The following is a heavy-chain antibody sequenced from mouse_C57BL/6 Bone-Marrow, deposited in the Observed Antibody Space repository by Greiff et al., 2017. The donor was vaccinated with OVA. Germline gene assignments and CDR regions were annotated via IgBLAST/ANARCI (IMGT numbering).Heavy chain of an antibody. Sequence: QVQLQQSGAELVKPGASVKLSCKASGYAFSSYWMNWVKQRPGKGLEWIGKIYPGDGDTKYNGKFKGKATLTADKSSSTAYLQLSSLTSEYSAVYFYARGLRWFAYWGQGTLVTVSA. CDR3: ARGLRWFAY. V-gene: IGHV1-80*01. D-gene: IGHD3-1*01. CDR2: IYPGDGDT. CDR1: GYAFSSYW. J-gene: IGHJ3*01.